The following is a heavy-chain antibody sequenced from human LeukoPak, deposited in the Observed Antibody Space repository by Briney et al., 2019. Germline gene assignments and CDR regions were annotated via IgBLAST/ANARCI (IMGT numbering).Heavy chain of an antibody. CDR2: ISGSGDNT. Sequence: GGSMKLSWAASGFSFSSYAMSWVRQAAGKGLEWVSSISGSGDNTYYAESVKGRFTISRDNSKNTLFLQMNSLRAEDTAVFYCAKRSGYTTGWFFDFWGQGTLVTVSS. CDR3: AKRSGYTTGWFFDF. V-gene: IGHV3-23*01. CDR1: GFSFSSYA. D-gene: IGHD6-19*01. J-gene: IGHJ4*02.